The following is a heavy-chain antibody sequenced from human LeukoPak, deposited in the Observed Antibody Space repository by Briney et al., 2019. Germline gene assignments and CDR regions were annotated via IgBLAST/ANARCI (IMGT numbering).Heavy chain of an antibody. CDR3: ARDQTGKDLDY. J-gene: IGHJ4*02. Sequence: GGSLRLSCAASGFTLSSFWMTWARQAPGKGLEWVANIRQDGNEKFYVDSVKGRFTISRDNAKNSVYLQMSSLRAEDTAVYYCARDQTGKDLDYWGQGTLVTVSS. D-gene: IGHD3-9*01. CDR1: GFTLSSFW. V-gene: IGHV3-7*01. CDR2: IRQDGNEK.